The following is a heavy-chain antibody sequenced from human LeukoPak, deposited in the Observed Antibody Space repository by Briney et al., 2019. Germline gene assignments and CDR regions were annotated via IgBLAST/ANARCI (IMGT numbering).Heavy chain of an antibody. J-gene: IGHJ4*02. CDR3: ARDYGDHLFDY. D-gene: IGHD4-17*01. V-gene: IGHV3-23*01. CDR1: GFTSRSYA. CDR2: SGGST. Sequence: PGGSLRLSCAASGFTSRSYAMSWVRQAPGKGLEWVSASGGSTYYAASVAGRFTISRDNSKSTLYLQMNSLRADDTDVYYCARDYGDHLFDYWGQGTLVTVSS.